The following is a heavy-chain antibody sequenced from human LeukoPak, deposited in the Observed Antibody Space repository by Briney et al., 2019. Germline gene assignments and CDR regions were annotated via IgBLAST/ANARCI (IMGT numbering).Heavy chain of an antibody. CDR1: GFTFGSYW. J-gene: IGHJ6*02. CDR3: ARDYFYGLDV. V-gene: IGHV3-74*01. CDR2: FSDDEGRT. Sequence: GGSLRLSCAVSGFTFGSYWIHWVRQAPGKGLVWVSRFSDDEGRTVYADSVKGRFTISKDNAKNTLYLQMNSLRAEDTAVYYCARDYFYGLDVWGQGTTVTVSS.